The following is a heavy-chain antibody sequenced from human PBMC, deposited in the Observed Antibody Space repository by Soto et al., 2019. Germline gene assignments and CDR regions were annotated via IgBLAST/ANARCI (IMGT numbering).Heavy chain of an antibody. D-gene: IGHD3-3*01. J-gene: IGHJ6*02. CDR2: ISGSGAGS. CDR3: AKDGWSTYYDFWGTGDGLDV. V-gene: IGHV3-23*01. Sequence: EVQLLESGGGLVQPGGSLRLTCAASGFTFSNYAMSWVRQAPGKGLEWVSAISGSGAGSYYAESVQGRFTISRDNSRNTLYLQMNSLRAEDTALYYCAKDGWSTYYDFWGTGDGLDVWGQGTTVTVSS. CDR1: GFTFSNYA.